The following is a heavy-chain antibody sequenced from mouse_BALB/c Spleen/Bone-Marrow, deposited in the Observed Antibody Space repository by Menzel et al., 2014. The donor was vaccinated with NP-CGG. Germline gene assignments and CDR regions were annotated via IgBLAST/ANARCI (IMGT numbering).Heavy chain of an antibody. CDR1: GFTFSNYW. J-gene: IGHJ3*01. CDR3: TDYSWFPY. D-gene: IGHD1-1*01. V-gene: IGHV6-6*02. Sequence: DVMLVESGGGLVQPGGTMKLSCVASGFTFSNYWMNWVRQSPEKGLEWVAEIRLKSNNYATHYAESVKGRFTISRDDSKSSVYLQMNNLRTEDTGIYYCTDYSWFPYWGQGTLVTVSA. CDR2: IRLKSNNYAT.